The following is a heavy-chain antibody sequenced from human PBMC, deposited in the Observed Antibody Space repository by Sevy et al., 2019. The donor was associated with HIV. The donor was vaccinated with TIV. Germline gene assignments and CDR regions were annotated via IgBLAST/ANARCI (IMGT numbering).Heavy chain of an antibody. CDR2: FDPEDGET. J-gene: IGHJ4*02. D-gene: IGHD2-2*01. Sequence: ASVKVSCKVSGYTLTELSMHWVRQAPGKGLEWMGGFDPEDGETIYAQKFQGRVTMTEDTSRDTAYMELSSLKSEDTAVYYCTTMEYFCASSTYLNGDYWGQGTLVTVSS. CDR3: TTMEYFCASSTYLNGDY. V-gene: IGHV1-24*01. CDR1: GYTLTELS.